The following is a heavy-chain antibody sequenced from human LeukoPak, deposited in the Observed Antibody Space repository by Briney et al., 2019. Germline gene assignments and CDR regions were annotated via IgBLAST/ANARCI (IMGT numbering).Heavy chain of an antibody. CDR2: ITWNSDSI. CDR3: AKGGGGRLIYYYYMDV. CDR1: GFTFDDYA. D-gene: IGHD3-16*01. V-gene: IGHV3-9*03. Sequence: GGSLRLTCAASGFTFDDYAMHWVRQAPGKGLEWVSGITWNSDSIDYADSVKGRFTISRDNAKNSLYLQMNSLRAEDMALYYCAKGGGGRLIYYYYMDVWGKGTTVTVSS. J-gene: IGHJ6*03.